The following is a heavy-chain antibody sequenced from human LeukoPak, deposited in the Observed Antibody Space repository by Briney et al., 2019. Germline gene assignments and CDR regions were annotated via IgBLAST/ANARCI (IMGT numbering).Heavy chain of an antibody. V-gene: IGHV1-2*02. J-gene: IGHJ5*02. CDR1: GYTFTGYY. D-gene: IGHD4-17*01. CDR2: INPNSGGT. Sequence: ASVKVSCKASGYTFTGYYMRWVRQAPGQGLEWMGWINPNSGGTNYAQKFQGRVTMTRDTSISTAYMELSRLRSDDTAVYYCARTRDDYGDYGDWFDPWGQGTLVTVSS. CDR3: ARTRDDYGDYGDWFDP.